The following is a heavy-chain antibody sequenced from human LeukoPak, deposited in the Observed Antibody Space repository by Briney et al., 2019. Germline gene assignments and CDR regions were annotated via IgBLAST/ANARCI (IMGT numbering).Heavy chain of an antibody. V-gene: IGHV3-23*01. J-gene: IGHJ4*02. D-gene: IGHD5-12*01. CDR1: GFTFSDYY. CDR2: IIGSVAST. CDR3: AKGGYDYIEVGYFDY. Sequence: GGSLRLSCAASGFTFSDYYMSWVRQTPGKGLEWVSLIIGSVASTYYADSVKGRFTISRDNSKNTLYLQMNSLRAEDTAVYFCAKGGYDYIEVGYFDYWGQGTLVTVSS.